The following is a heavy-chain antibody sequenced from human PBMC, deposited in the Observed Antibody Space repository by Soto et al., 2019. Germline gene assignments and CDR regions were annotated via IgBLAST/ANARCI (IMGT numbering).Heavy chain of an antibody. CDR3: TRGADGFDY. Sequence: EVHLVESGGDLVQPGGSRRLSCAASGFTFSSYDFHGVRQATGKGLEWVSGIGTAGDTYYAGSVKGRFIMSRENAKNSLYLQMNSLRVGDTAVYYCTRGADGFDYWGQGTLVTVSS. J-gene: IGHJ4*02. V-gene: IGHV3-13*01. CDR2: IGTAGDT. D-gene: IGHD3-16*01. CDR1: GFTFSSYD.